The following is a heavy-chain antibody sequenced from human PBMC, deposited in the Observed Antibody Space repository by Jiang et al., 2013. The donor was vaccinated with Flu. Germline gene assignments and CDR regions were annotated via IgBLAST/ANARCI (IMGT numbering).Heavy chain of an antibody. V-gene: IGHV5-10-1*01. CDR3: ARRNTGIALAGRGGFDY. D-gene: IGHD6-19*01. CDR2: IDPSDSYI. J-gene: IGHJ4*02. Sequence: LEWMGRIDPSDSYINYNPSFQGHVTISVDKSISTAYLEWASLKASDSAMYYCARRNTGIALAGRGGFDYWGQGTLVTVSS.